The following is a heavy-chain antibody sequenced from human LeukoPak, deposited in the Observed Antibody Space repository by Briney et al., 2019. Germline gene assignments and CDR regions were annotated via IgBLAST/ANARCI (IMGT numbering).Heavy chain of an antibody. CDR3: ARESKSTWYPYYYYMDV. CDR1: GGTFSSYA. Sequence: ASVKVSCKASGGTFSSYAISWVRQAPGQGLEWMGGIIPIFGTANYAQKFQGRVTITADKSTSTAYMELSSLRSEDTAVYYCARESKSTWYPYYYYMDVWGKGTTVTVSS. D-gene: IGHD6-13*01. J-gene: IGHJ6*03. V-gene: IGHV1-69*06. CDR2: IIPIFGTA.